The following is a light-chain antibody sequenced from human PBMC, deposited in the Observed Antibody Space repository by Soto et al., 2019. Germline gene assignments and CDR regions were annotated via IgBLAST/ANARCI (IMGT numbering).Light chain of an antibody. CDR1: QSVGRN. Sequence: EIVLTQSPATLSLSPGERATLSCRASQSVGRNLAWYQHKPSQAPRLLIYDASTGATGVPARFSGGGSGTDFTLTINSLEPEDFTVYYCQQRSSWPLTFGGGTHVEMK. CDR3: QQRSSWPLT. V-gene: IGKV3-11*01. J-gene: IGKJ4*01. CDR2: DAS.